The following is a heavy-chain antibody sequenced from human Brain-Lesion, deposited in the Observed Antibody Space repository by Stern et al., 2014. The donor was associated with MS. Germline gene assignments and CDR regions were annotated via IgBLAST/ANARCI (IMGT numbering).Heavy chain of an antibody. V-gene: IGHV1-24*01. Sequence: QVQLVQSEAEVKKPGASVKVSCKVSGYTLTELSMHWVRQAPRKGLEWMGGFDPEDGETIYAQKFQGRVTMTEDTSTDTAYMELSSLRSDDTAVYYCATLSPGAGGNYYRHFDYWGQGTLVTVSS. J-gene: IGHJ4*02. CDR1: GYTLTELS. CDR2: FDPEDGET. D-gene: IGHD1-26*01. CDR3: ATLSPGAGGNYYRHFDY.